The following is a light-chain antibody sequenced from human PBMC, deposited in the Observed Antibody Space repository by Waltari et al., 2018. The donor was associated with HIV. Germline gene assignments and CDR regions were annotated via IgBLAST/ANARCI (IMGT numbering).Light chain of an antibody. CDR3: QQYENLPIT. CDR2: DVS. CDR1: QDISKY. Sequence: DIQMTQSPSSLSPYIGNRVTSTCQASQDISKYLNWYQQKPGKAPKVVIYDVSNLETGVPSRFSGSGSGTHFTFTISSLQPEDIATYHCQQYENLPITFGQGTRVEI. V-gene: IGKV1-33*01. J-gene: IGKJ5*01.